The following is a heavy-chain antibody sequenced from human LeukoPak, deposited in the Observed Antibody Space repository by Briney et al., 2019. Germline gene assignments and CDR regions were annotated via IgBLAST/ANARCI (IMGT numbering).Heavy chain of an antibody. CDR2: IYPGDSDT. D-gene: IGHD1-14*01. CDR3: ARRAGGMRLGSGFGMDV. Sequence: GESLKISCKGSGYSFTSYWIGWVRRMPGKGLEWMGIIYPGDSDTRYSPSFQGQVTISADKSISTAYLQWSSLKASDTAMYYCARRAGGMRLGSGFGMDVWGQGTTVTVSS. J-gene: IGHJ6*02. CDR1: GYSFTSYW. V-gene: IGHV5-51*01.